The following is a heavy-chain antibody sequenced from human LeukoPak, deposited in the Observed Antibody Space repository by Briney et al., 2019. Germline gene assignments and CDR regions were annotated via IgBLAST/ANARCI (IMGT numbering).Heavy chain of an antibody. CDR2: ISTDGSRT. Sequence: GGSLRLSCAASGVSFSTYAIHWVRHAPGKGLEYVSAISTDGSRTYYGNSVKGRFTVSRDNSKNTVYLQMDSLRGEDMAAYYCARGVAITWTGSYSSGWNDALDIWGQGTMVTVS. D-gene: IGHD6-19*01. CDR1: GVSFSTYA. CDR3: ARGVAITWTGSYSSGWNDALDI. J-gene: IGHJ3*02. V-gene: IGHV3-64*01.